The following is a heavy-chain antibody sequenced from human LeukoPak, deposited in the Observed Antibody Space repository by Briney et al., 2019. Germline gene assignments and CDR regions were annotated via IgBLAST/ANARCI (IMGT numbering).Heavy chain of an antibody. J-gene: IGHJ3*02. V-gene: IGHV4-59*08. Sequence: SETLSLTCSVSGGSIIDYYWSWIRQPPGKGLEWIGYIYYSGSTNYNPSLNSRVTISIDTSKNQFSVKLSSVTAADTALYYCARHSLFASSNAFDIWDQGTMVAVSS. CDR3: ARHSLFASSNAFDI. CDR2: IYYSGST. CDR1: GGSIIDYY.